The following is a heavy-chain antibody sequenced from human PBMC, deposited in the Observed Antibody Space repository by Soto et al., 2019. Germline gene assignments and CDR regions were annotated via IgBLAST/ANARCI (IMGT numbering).Heavy chain of an antibody. V-gene: IGHV3-9*01. D-gene: IGHD6-19*01. CDR3: AKDMGRIAVAGDDAFDI. CDR1: GFTFDDYA. Sequence: EVQLVESGGGLVQPGRSLRLSCAASGFTFDDYAMHWVRQAPGKGLEWVSGISWNSGSIGYADSVKGRFTISRDNAKNSLYLQMNSLRAEDTALYYCAKDMGRIAVAGDDAFDIWGQGTMVTVSS. CDR2: ISWNSGSI. J-gene: IGHJ3*02.